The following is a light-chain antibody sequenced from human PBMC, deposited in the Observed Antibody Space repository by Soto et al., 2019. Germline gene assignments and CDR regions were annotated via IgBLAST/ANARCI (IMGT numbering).Light chain of an antibody. CDR3: QQNYKTPPVT. CDR1: QFISNS. CDR2: AAS. V-gene: IGKV1-39*01. J-gene: IGKJ5*01. Sequence: DIHLTQSPSFLSASVGDRVTITFRASQFISNSLNWYQHQAGKAPKLLIYAASSLQSGVPSRFSGSGSGTNFTLTISSLRPEDFTTYYCQQNYKTPPVTFGQGTRLEIK.